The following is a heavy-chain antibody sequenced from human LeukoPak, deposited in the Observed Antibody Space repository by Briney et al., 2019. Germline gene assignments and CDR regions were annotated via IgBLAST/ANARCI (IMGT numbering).Heavy chain of an antibody. J-gene: IGHJ4*02. D-gene: IGHD5-18*01. V-gene: IGHV1-18*01. CDR1: GYTFTSYG. CDR2: ISAYNGNT. CDR3: ARALVGYSYGPFDY. Sequence: ASVKVSCKASGYTFTSYGMSWVRQAPGQGLEWMGWISAYNGNTNYAQKLQGRVTMTTDTSTSTAYMELRSLRSDDTAVYYCARALVGYSYGPFDYWGQGTLVTVSP.